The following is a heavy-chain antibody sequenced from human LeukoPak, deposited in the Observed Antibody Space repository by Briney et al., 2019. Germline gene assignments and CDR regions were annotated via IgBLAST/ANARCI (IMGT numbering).Heavy chain of an antibody. CDR2: IYYSGST. V-gene: IGHV4-59*01. J-gene: IGHJ6*04. CDR3: ARTHGYYYGMDV. Sequence: PSETLAPTCTVPGGPIRRYYRGWIRPPPGKGMEWIGYIYYSGSTNYNPSLKSRVTISVDTSKNQFSLKLSSVTAADTAVYYCARTHGYYYGMDVWGKGTTVTVSS. CDR1: GGPIRRYY.